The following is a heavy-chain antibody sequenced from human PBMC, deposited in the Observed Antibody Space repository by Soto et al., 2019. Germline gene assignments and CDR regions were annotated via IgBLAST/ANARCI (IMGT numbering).Heavy chain of an antibody. V-gene: IGHV3-23*01. CDR3: ARKESYGSAGY. Sequence: GGSLRLCCAACGLTFCSYAMSWVRQAPGKGLEWVSAISGSGGSTYYADSVKGRFTISRDNSKNTLYLQMNSLRAEDTAVYYCARKESYGSAGYWGQGTLVTVSS. CDR1: GLTFCSYA. J-gene: IGHJ4*02. D-gene: IGHD3-10*01. CDR2: ISGSGGST.